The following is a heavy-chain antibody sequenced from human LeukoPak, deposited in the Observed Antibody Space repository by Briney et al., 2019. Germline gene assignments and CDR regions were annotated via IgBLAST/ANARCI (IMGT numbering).Heavy chain of an antibody. D-gene: IGHD2-2*02. J-gene: IGHJ4*02. CDR1: GFTFSSYS. Sequence: GGSLRLSCAASGFTFSSYSMNWVRQAPGKGLEWVSSISSSSSYICYADSVKGRFTISRDNAKNSLYLQMNSLRAEDTAVYYCASPGSIVVVPAAIFTYYFDYWGQGTLVTVSS. CDR3: ASPGSIVVVPAAIFTYYFDY. V-gene: IGHV3-21*01. CDR2: ISSSSSYI.